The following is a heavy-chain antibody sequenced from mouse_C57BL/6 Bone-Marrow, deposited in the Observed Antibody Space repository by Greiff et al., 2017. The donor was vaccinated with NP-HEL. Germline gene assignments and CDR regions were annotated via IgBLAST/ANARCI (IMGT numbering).Heavy chain of an antibody. CDR2: IYPRSGNT. V-gene: IGHV1-81*01. D-gene: IGHD3-2*02. J-gene: IGHJ3*01. Sequence: VQLQQSGAELARPGASVKLSCKASGYTFTSYGISWVKQRTGQGLEWIGEIYPRSGNTYYNEKFKGKATLTADKSSSTAYMELRSLTSEDSAVYFCARSRQLRLAWFAYWGQGTLVTVSA. CDR3: ARSRQLRLAWFAY. CDR1: GYTFTSYG.